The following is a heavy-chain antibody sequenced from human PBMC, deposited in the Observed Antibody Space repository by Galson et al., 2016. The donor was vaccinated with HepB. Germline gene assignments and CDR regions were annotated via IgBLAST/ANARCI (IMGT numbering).Heavy chain of an antibody. CDR1: GFTFGDYA. Sequence: SLRLSCAASGFTFGDYAMSWVRQAPGKGLEWVGFIRSKAYGGTTEYAASVKARFTISRDDSKRVAYLQMNSLKTEDTGVYYCNRDTSWATHYFGSGNYPGGMDVWGQGTTVTISS. CDR3: NRDTSWATHYFGSGNYPGGMDV. J-gene: IGHJ6*02. V-gene: IGHV3-49*04. D-gene: IGHD3-10*01. CDR2: IRSKAYGGTT.